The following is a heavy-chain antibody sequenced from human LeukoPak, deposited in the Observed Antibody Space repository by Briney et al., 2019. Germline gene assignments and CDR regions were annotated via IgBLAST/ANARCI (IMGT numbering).Heavy chain of an antibody. CDR2: INPKSGGT. V-gene: IGHV1-2*02. CDR3: ARETYGSDP. J-gene: IGHJ5*02. CDR1: GYTFTGYY. Sequence: ASVKASCKAAGYTFTGYYAHWVRQAPGQGLEWMGWINPKSGGTNYAQKFQGRVTMTRDTSIHTAYMELSRLRSDDTAVYYCARETYGSDPWGQGSLVTVSS.